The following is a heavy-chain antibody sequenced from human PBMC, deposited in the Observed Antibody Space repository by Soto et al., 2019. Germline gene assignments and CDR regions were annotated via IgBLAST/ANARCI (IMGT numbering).Heavy chain of an antibody. D-gene: IGHD2-15*01. Sequence: SETLSLTCTVSGGSILNGGHYWTWIRQHPGKGLEWIGRIFFSGNTHYNPALKSRLTFSLDTAKNQFSLKLTSVTAADTAVYYCARGYCSGGSCYYNWFDPSGHAPLVTVSS. CDR2: IFFSGNT. CDR3: ARGYCSGGSCYYNWFDP. CDR1: GGSILNGGHY. J-gene: IGHJ5*02. V-gene: IGHV4-31*03.